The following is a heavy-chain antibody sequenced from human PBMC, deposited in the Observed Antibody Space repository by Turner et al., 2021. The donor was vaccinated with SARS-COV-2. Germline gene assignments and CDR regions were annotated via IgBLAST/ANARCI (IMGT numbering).Heavy chain of an antibody. CDR1: GGSISSYY. D-gene: IGHD5-12*01. Sequence: QVQLPASGPGLVKHSETLSLTCTVAGGSISSYYWSWIRQPAGKGLEWLGRTYNSGSTNYDPSLKSRVTMSLDTSKNQFSLKLSFVTAADTAVYVCASSVDIVANGMDVWGQGTTVTVSS. V-gene: IGHV4-4*07. J-gene: IGHJ6*02. CDR2: TYNSGST. CDR3: ASSVDIVANGMDV.